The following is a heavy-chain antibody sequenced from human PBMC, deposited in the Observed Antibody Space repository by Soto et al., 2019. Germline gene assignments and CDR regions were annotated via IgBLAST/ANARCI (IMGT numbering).Heavy chain of an antibody. V-gene: IGHV3-23*01. CDR2: ISGSGGST. CDR1: GFPFSSYA. D-gene: IGHD1-26*01. J-gene: IGHJ6*02. Sequence: GGPLSLSCAASGFPFSSYAMSWVRQAPGKGLEWVSAISGSGGSTYYADSVKGRFTISRDNSKNTLYLQMNSLRAEDTAVYYCAKVRGVGATTVYYYYYGMEVWGQGTTVTVSS. CDR3: AKVRGVGATTVYYYYYGMEV.